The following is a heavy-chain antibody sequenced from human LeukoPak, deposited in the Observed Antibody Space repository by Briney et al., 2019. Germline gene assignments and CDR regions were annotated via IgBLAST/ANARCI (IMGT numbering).Heavy chain of an antibody. Sequence: GPSLRLSLAASGFSFEGYGIRWVRQAPGKGREWGSLISGEGDITHYADSVKGRFTISRDKSKNSMYLQMNSLRPEDTALYFCTKERGNTYAYDGFDVWGQGTMDTVSS. J-gene: IGHJ3*01. V-gene: IGHV3-43*02. CDR3: TKERGNTYAYDGFDV. CDR1: GFSFEGYG. D-gene: IGHD5-18*01. CDR2: ISGEGDIT.